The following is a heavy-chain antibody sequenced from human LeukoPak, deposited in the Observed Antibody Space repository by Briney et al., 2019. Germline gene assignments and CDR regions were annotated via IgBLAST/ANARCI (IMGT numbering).Heavy chain of an antibody. Sequence: GGSLRLSCAASGFTISGSSMHWVRQAPGKGLEWVGRIRSKVHSYATTYAASVRGRFTISRDDSKNTVDLQMNSLKSEDTALYYCSRLAPSFEGYLEDYWGQGTLVIVSS. CDR2: IRSKVHSYAT. J-gene: IGHJ4*02. V-gene: IGHV3-73*01. CDR3: SRLAPSFEGYLEDY. CDR1: GFTISGSS. D-gene: IGHD3-9*01.